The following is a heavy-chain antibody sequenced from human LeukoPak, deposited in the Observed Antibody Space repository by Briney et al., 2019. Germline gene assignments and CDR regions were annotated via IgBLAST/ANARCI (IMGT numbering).Heavy chain of an antibody. D-gene: IGHD3-22*01. CDR2: IGHDSSPI. V-gene: IGHV3-48*02. Sequence: GGSLRLSCVASGFPFSSFGMNCVRQTPGKGLEWVSYIGHDSSPIYYADFVKGRFTMSRDNAKNSLYLQMKSLRDEDAAVYYCARASRSGYDYWGQGTLVSVSS. J-gene: IGHJ4*02. CDR1: GFPFSSFG. CDR3: ARASRSGYDY.